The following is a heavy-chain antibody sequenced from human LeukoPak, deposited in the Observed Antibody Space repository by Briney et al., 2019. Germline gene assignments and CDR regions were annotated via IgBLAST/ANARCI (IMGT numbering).Heavy chain of an antibody. D-gene: IGHD3-9*01. V-gene: IGHV3-74*01. J-gene: IGHJ6*03. CDR2: INSDGRST. CDR3: ARDQRDGTYYDILQFGDYYYYYMDV. Sequence: GGSLRLSCVASGFTFSRYWMHWVRQAPGKGLVWVSRINSDGRSTNYADSVKGRFTISRDNAKNSLYLQMNSLRAEDTAVYYCARDQRDGTYYDILQFGDYYYYYMDVWGKGTTVTISS. CDR1: GFTFSRYW.